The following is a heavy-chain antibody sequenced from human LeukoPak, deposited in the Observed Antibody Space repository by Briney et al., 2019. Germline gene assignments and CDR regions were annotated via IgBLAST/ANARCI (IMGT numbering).Heavy chain of an antibody. D-gene: IGHD5-24*01. Sequence: ASVNVSCKASGYTFTSYGISWMRQAPGQGLEWMGIINPSGGSTSYAQKFQGRVTMTRDTSTNTVYMELSSLRSEDTAVYYCARTPLEMATDYFDYWGQGTLVTVSS. CDR2: INPSGGST. J-gene: IGHJ4*02. V-gene: IGHV1-46*01. CDR1: GYTFTSYG. CDR3: ARTPLEMATDYFDY.